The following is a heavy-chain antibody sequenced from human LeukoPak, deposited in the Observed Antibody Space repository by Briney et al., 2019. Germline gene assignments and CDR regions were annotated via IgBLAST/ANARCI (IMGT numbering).Heavy chain of an antibody. CDR2: IIPIFGIA. Sequence: SAKVSCKASGGTFSSYAISWVRQAPGQGLEWMGRIIPIFGIANYAQKFQGRVTITADKSTSTAYMELSSLRSEDTAVYYCASGVVRTSIDLDYWGQGTLVTVSS. J-gene: IGHJ4*02. CDR1: GGTFSSYA. V-gene: IGHV1-69*04. D-gene: IGHD4-23*01. CDR3: ASGVVRTSIDLDY.